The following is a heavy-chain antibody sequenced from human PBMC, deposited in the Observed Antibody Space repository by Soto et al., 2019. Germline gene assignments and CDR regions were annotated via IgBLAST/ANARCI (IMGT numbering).Heavy chain of an antibody. CDR2: IKQDGSEI. CDR3: ASISTIWAIDV. J-gene: IGHJ3*01. Sequence: EVQLVESGGGLVQPGGSLRLSCVGSGFTLSSYWMTWVRQAPGKGLEWVAKIKQDGSEIYYGGSVEGRFTISRDNARNSLDLQMNSLRAEDTAVYYCASISTIWAIDVWGRGTMVTVSS. V-gene: IGHV3-7*01. D-gene: IGHD3-3*01. CDR1: GFTLSSYW.